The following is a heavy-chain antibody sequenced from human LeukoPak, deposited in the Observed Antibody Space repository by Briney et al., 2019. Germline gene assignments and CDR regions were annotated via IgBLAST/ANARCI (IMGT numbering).Heavy chain of an antibody. CDR1: GGSFSGYY. Sequence: MASETLSLTCAVYGGSFSGYYWTWIRQPPGKGLEWIGEINHSGSTNYNPSLKSRVTISVDTSKNQFSLKLSSVTAADTAVYYCARVSGIHSNYVVWGQGTLVTVSS. CDR2: INHSGST. J-gene: IGHJ4*02. CDR3: ARVSGIHSNYVV. D-gene: IGHD4-11*01. V-gene: IGHV4-34*01.